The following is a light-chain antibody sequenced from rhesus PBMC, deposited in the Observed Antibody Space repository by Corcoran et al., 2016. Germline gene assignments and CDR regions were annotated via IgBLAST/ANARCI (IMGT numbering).Light chain of an antibody. CDR2: KAS. CDR1: QVISSW. Sequence: DIQMTQSPSSLSASVGDTVTITCRASQVISSWLVWYQQKPGKAPKLLIYKASSLQSGVPSRFRGSGSGTDFTITISRLQSEDCATYYCQQYSSRPYSFGQGTKVEIK. J-gene: IGKJ2*01. V-gene: IGKV1-22*01. CDR3: QQYSSRPYS.